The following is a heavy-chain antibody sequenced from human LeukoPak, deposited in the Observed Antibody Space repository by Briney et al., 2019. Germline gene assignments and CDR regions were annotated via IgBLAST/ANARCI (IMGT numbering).Heavy chain of an antibody. V-gene: IGHV3-53*01. CDR2: IYSGGST. Sequence: PRGSLRLSCAASGFTVSNNYMSWVRQAPGKGLEWVSVIYSGGSTYYADSVKGRFTISRDNFKNTLYLQMNSLRAEDTAVYYCASQLDPYYYYYGMDVWGQGTTVTVSS. J-gene: IGHJ6*02. CDR1: GFTVSNNY. D-gene: IGHD1-1*01. CDR3: ASQLDPYYYYYGMDV.